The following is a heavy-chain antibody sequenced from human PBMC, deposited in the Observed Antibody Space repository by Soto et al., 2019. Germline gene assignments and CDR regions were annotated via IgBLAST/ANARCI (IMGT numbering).Heavy chain of an antibody. CDR2: IYYSGST. V-gene: IGHV4-59*01. J-gene: IGHJ6*03. Sequence: SETLSLTCTVSGGSISSYYWSWIRQPPGKGLEWIGYIYYSGSTNYNPSLKSRVTISVDTSKNQFSLKLSSVTAADTAVYYCARDRCSGGSCYSGGYYYYMDVWGKGTTVTVSS. CDR3: ARDRCSGGSCYSGGYYYYMDV. D-gene: IGHD2-15*01. CDR1: GGSISSYY.